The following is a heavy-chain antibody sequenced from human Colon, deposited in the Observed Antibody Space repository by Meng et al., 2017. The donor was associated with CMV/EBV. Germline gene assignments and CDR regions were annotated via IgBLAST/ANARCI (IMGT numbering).Heavy chain of an antibody. CDR1: CGSVSNYF. V-gene: IGHV4-34*02. CDR3: ATGSSQAWELLHY. CDR2: IYHSQL. J-gene: IGHJ4*02. D-gene: IGHD1-26*01. Sequence: QVQLPQWGAGLFKPSETLSLTCTVYCGSVSNYFWYWIRQPPGKGLEWIGEIYHSQLNYNPALKSRVTISRDTSKNQFSLKLSSVTAADTAVYYCATGSSQAWELLHYWGQGTLVTVSS.